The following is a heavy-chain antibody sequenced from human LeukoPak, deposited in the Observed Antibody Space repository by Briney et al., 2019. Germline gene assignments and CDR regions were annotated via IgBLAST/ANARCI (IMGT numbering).Heavy chain of an antibody. V-gene: IGHV1-2*02. D-gene: IGHD3-22*01. CDR1: GYTFTGYY. Sequence: GASVKVSCKASGYTFTGYYIHWVRQAPGQGLEWMGWINPKSGGTNYVQNFQGRVTMTRETSISTAYMELNKMRSDDTAVYFCARDEEVFILSEKHRFDPWGQGTLVTVSS. J-gene: IGHJ5*02. CDR3: ARDEEVFILSEKHRFDP. CDR2: INPKSGGT.